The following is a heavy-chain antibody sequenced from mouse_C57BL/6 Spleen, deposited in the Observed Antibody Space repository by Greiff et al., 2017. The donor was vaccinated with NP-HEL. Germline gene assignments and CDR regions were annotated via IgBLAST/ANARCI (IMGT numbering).Heavy chain of an antibody. CDR2: ISSGGSYT. CDR3: ARSYDYDTYYFDY. V-gene: IGHV5-6*01. Sequence: EVHLVESGGDLVKPGGSLKLSCAASGFTFSSYGMSWVRQTPDKRLEWVATISSGGSYTYYPDSVKGRFTISRDNAKNTLYLQMSSLKSEDTAMYYCARSYDYDTYYFDYWGQGTTLTVSS. D-gene: IGHD2-4*01. CDR1: GFTFSSYG. J-gene: IGHJ2*01.